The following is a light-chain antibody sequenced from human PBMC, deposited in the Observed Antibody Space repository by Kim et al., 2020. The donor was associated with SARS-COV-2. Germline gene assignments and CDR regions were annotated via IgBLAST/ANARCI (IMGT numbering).Light chain of an antibody. Sequence: ALGPTVPITCQGHHLRSYSASWCPQRTGQATVLVIYGKHNRPSWLPHRFSGSCSGNTASLTITGSHAEDAADSSCSSLDSNDHPLVFGGGTKLTVL. V-gene: IGLV3-19*01. J-gene: IGLJ3*02. CDR1: HLRSYS. CDR3: SSLDSNDHPLV. CDR2: GKH.